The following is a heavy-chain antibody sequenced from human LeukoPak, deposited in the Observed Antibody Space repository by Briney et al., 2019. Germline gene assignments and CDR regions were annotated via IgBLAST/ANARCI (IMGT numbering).Heavy chain of an antibody. D-gene: IGHD2-2*01. J-gene: IGHJ4*02. CDR1: GGSFSGYY. CDR3: ARHWARRVVPAAIGIPFDY. V-gene: IGHV4-34*01. CDR2: INHSGST. Sequence: SETLSLTCAVYGGSFSGYYWSWIRQPPGKGLEWIGEINHSGSTNYNPSLKSRVTISVDTSKNQFSLKLSSVTAADTAVYYCARHWARRVVPAAIGIPFDYWGQGTLVTVSS.